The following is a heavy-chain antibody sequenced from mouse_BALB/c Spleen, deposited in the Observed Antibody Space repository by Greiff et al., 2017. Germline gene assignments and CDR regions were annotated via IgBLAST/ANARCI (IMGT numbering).Heavy chain of an antibody. CDR1: GFNIKDYY. CDR2: IDPENGDT. V-gene: IGHV14-4*02. CDR3: NARPGSAMDY. Sequence: VQLKESGAELVRSGASVKLSCTASGFNIKDYYMHWVKQRPEQGLEWIGWIDPENGDTEYAPKFQGKATMTADTSSNTAYLQLSSLTSEDTAVYYCNARPGSAMDYWDQGTSVTVSS. J-gene: IGHJ4*01.